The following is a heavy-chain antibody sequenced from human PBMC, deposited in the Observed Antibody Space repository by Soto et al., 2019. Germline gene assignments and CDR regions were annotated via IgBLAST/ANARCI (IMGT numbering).Heavy chain of an antibody. D-gene: IGHD2-15*01. CDR3: AKDYPEVGGQWAPATRCDC. CDR1: GFTFSAYA. V-gene: IGHV3-23*01. J-gene: IGHJ4*02. CDR2: ITRGYST. Sequence: GGSLRLSCAASGFTFSAYAMSWVRQAPGKGLERVSSITRGYSTYYADSVKGRFTISRDNSKNTLHLDMNSLRAEDTAEYYCAKDYPEVGGQWAPATRCDCWGQGALVTVAS.